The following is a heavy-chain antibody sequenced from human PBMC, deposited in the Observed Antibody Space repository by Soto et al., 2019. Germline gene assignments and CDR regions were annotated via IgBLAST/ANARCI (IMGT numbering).Heavy chain of an antibody. D-gene: IGHD3-22*01. Sequence: PSDTLSLTCTVYGGSFSGFYWSWIRQPPGKGLEWIGEISHSGSTNYNPSLKSRVTMSVDTSKNQFSLKLSSVTAADTAVYYCARGVRYNYDSSGYLNGYWGQGTPVNVSS. CDR1: GGSFSGFY. CDR2: ISHSGST. J-gene: IGHJ4*02. V-gene: IGHV4-34*01. CDR3: ARGVRYNYDSSGYLNGY.